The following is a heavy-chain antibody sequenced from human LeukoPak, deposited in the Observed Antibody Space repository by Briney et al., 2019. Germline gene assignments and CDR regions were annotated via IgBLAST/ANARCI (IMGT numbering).Heavy chain of an antibody. J-gene: IGHJ6*02. D-gene: IGHD3-10*01. Sequence: GGSLRLSCAASGFTFSTYAMSWVRLAPGKGLEWVSGISGSGGSTYYADSVKGRFTSSRDNSNNTLYVQMNSLRVEDTAVYYCAKSGGLTGSGRLAMDVWGQGTTVTVSS. V-gene: IGHV3-23*01. CDR2: ISGSGGST. CDR3: AKSGGLTGSGRLAMDV. CDR1: GFTFSTYA.